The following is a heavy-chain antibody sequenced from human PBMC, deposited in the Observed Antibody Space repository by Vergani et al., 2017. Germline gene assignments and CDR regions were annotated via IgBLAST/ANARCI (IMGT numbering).Heavy chain of an antibody. CDR1: GFTFSSYS. D-gene: IGHD3-9*01. Sequence: EVQLVESGGGLVKPGGSLRLSCAASGFTFSSYSMNWVRQAPGKGLEWVSSISSSSSYIYYADSVKGRFTISRDNAKNSLYLQMNSLRAEDTAVYYCARGYDILTGGYGMDFWGQGTTVTVSS. V-gene: IGHV3-21*01. CDR2: ISSSSSYI. J-gene: IGHJ6*02. CDR3: ARGYDILTGGYGMDF.